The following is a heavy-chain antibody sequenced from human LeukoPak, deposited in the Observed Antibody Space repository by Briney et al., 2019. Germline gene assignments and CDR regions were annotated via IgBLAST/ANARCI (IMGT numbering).Heavy chain of an antibody. CDR1: GGSFSGYY. J-gene: IGHJ4*02. D-gene: IGHD2-15*01. V-gene: IGHV4-34*01. CDR3: ARGYCSGGSCSVHFDY. CDR2: INHSGST. Sequence: SETLSLTCAVYGGSFSGYYWSWIRQPPGKGLEWIGEINHSGSTNYNPSLKSRVTISVGTSKNQFSLKLSSVTAADTAVYYCARGYCSGGSCSVHFDYWGQGTLVTVSS.